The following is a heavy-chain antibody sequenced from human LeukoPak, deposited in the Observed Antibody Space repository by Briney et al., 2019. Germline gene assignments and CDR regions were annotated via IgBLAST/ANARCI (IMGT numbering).Heavy chain of an antibody. CDR3: ARAERGYSGYLYFDY. Sequence: GRSLRLSCAASGFTFSSYAMHWVRQAPGKGPEWVAVISYDGSNKYYADSVKGRFTISRDNSKNTLYLQMNSLRAEDTAVYYCARAERGYSGYLYFDYWGQGTLVTVSS. CDR1: GFTFSSYA. CDR2: ISYDGSNK. J-gene: IGHJ4*02. V-gene: IGHV3-30*04. D-gene: IGHD5-12*01.